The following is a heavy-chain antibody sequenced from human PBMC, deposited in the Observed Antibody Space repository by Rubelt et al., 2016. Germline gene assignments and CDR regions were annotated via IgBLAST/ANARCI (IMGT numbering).Heavy chain of an antibody. J-gene: IGHJ4*02. CDR1: GGSISSSSYS. D-gene: IGHD3-3*01. V-gene: IGHV4-39*01. Sequence: QLQLQESGPGLVKPSETLSLTCTVSGGSISSSSYSWGWIRQPPGKGLEWIGSIYYSGSTYYNPSLKSRVTISVDTSKNQFSRRLSSVTAADTAVYYCARRGAIFGVVIYFDYWGQGTLVTVSS. CDR3: ARRGAIFGVVIYFDY. CDR2: IYYSGST.